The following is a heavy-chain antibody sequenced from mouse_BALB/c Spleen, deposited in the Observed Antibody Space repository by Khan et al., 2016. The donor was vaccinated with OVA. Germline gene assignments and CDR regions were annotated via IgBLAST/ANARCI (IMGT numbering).Heavy chain of an antibody. D-gene: IGHD2-14*01. J-gene: IGHJ3*01. CDR3: VRDGSYHRNDGWFAY. V-gene: IGHV1-4*01. CDR2: INPSNGYT. Sequence: QMQLKESGAELARPGASVKMSCKASGYTFTSYTIHWIKLRPGQGLEWIGFINPSNGYTNYNQKFKDKATLTADKSSTTAYLQLSSLTTDDAAVYNCVRDGSYHRNDGWFAYWGQGTLVTVSA. CDR1: GYTFTSYT.